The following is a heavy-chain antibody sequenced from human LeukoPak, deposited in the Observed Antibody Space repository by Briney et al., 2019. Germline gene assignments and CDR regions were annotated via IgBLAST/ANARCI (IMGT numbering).Heavy chain of an antibody. Sequence: ASVKVSCKASGGTFSSYAISWVRQAPGQGLEWMGGIIPIFGTANYAQKFQGRVTITADKSTSTAYMELSSLRSEDTAVYYCARDGVAYYGSGTPASSYNWFDPWGQGTLVTVSS. J-gene: IGHJ5*02. D-gene: IGHD3-10*01. V-gene: IGHV1-69*06. CDR1: GGTFSSYA. CDR2: IIPIFGTA. CDR3: ARDGVAYYGSGTPASSYNWFDP.